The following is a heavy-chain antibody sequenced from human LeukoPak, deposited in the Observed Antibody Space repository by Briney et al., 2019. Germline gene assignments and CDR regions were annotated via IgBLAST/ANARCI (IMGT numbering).Heavy chain of an antibody. CDR1: GYTFTSYG. V-gene: IGHV1-18*01. D-gene: IGHD4-11*01. J-gene: IGHJ4*02. CDR2: ISAYNGNT. CDR3: ARWTTTYLDY. Sequence: ASVKVSCKASGYTFTSYGISWVRQAPGQGLEWMGWISAYNGNTNFAQKFQGRVTMTTDTSTITVYMELSSLRSEDTAVYYCARWTTTYLDYWGQRTLVTVSS.